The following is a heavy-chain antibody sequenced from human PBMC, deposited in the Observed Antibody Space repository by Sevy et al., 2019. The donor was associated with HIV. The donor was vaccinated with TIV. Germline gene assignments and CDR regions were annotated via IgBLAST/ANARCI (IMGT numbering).Heavy chain of an antibody. J-gene: IGHJ6*02. Sequence: ASVKVSCKASGGTFSSYAISWVRQAPGQGLEWMGGIIPIFGTANYAQKFQGRATITADESTSTAYMELSSLRSEDTAVYYCARLVRGVMTYYYYGMDVWGQGTTVTVSS. CDR3: ARLVRGVMTYYYYGMDV. CDR2: IIPIFGTA. D-gene: IGHD3-10*01. V-gene: IGHV1-69*13. CDR1: GGTFSSYA.